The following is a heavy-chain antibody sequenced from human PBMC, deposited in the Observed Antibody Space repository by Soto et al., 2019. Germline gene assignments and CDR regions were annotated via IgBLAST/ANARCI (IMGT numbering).Heavy chain of an antibody. J-gene: IGHJ4*02. CDR3: VRGSKDSYPGSRIFDF. Sequence: EVQLLESGGDLIQPGGSLRLSCVASGLTFGSRAMSWVRQSPGEGLAWVSTITDTGGDAKYADSVRGRFAISRDNSKNTLYLQMSPLRAEDSAIYFCVRGSKDSYPGSRIFDFWGRGTLVTVSS. V-gene: IGHV3-23*01. D-gene: IGHD3-10*01. CDR2: ITDTGGDA. CDR1: GLTFGSRA.